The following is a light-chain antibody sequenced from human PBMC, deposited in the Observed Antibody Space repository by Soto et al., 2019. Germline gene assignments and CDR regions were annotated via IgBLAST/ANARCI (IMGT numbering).Light chain of an antibody. CDR2: DNN. J-gene: IGLJ1*01. V-gene: IGLV1-51*01. CDR1: SSNIGNNF. CDR3: GSWDSSLTYV. Sequence: QSVVTQPPSVSAAAGQKVTISCSGSSSNIGNNFVTWYQQLPGTAPKLLIYDNNKRPSGIPDRFSGSQSGTSATLGITGLQTGDEAVYYCGSWDSSLTYVFGTGTKVTVL.